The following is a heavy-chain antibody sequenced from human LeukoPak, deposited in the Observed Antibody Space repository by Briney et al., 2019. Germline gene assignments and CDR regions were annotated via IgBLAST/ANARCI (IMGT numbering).Heavy chain of an antibody. D-gene: IGHD4-17*01. V-gene: IGHV4-59*04. CDR3: AKRAYGVGFEY. CDR1: GGSISSYY. Sequence: SETLSLTCTVSGGSISSYYWSWIRQPPGKDLEWIGTIYNTGSTYYNPSLKSRVTISADTSKNQFSLKVSSVTAADTAVYYCAKRAYGVGFEYWGQGTLVTVSS. CDR2: IYNTGST. J-gene: IGHJ4*02.